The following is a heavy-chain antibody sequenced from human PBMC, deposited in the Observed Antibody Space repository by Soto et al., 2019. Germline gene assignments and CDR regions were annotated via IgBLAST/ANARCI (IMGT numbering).Heavy chain of an antibody. CDR3: ASARAQVVPAASSDY. D-gene: IGHD2-2*01. CDR1: GFTFSSYS. J-gene: IGHJ4*02. CDR2: ISSSSYI. V-gene: IGHV3-21*01. Sequence: GGSLRLSCAASGFTFSSYSMNWVRQAPGKGLEWVSSISSSSYIYYADSVKGRFTISRDNAKNSLYLQMNSLRAEDTVLYYCASARAQVVPAASSDYWGQGTLVTVSS.